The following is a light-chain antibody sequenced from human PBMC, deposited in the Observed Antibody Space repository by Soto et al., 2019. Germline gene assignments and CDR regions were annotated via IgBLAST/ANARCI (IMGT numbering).Light chain of an antibody. J-gene: IGKJ1*01. CDR3: LQDHDYPHT. CDR1: QGVGDD. CDR2: AAS. Sequence: AIQMTQSPSSLSASVGDRVTITCRASQGVGDDLGWYQQRPGKAPKVLIYAASTLQSGVPSRFSGSGSGTFFTLTISSLQPDDSATYYCLQDHDYPHTFGQGTKGEIK. V-gene: IGKV1-6*01.